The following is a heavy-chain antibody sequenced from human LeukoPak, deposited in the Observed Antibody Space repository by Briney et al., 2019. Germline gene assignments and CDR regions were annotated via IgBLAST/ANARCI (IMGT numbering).Heavy chain of an antibody. Sequence: SVKVSCKASGGTFSSYAISWVRQAPGQGLEWMGRIIPILGIANYAQKFQGRVTITTDESTSTAYMELSSLRSEDTAVYYCARVKLYYGSGSYSFDYWGQGTLVTVSS. D-gene: IGHD3-10*01. J-gene: IGHJ4*02. CDR2: IIPILGIA. CDR3: ARVKLYYGSGSYSFDY. CDR1: GGTFSSYA. V-gene: IGHV1-69*04.